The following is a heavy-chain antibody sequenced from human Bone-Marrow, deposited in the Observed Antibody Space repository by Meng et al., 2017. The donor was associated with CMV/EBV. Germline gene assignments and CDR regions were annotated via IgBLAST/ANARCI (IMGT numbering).Heavy chain of an antibody. CDR2: INPNIGGT. CDR1: GYTFTGYY. J-gene: IGHJ6*02. D-gene: IGHD2-8*01. CDR3: ARRVSYYHYGMDV. Sequence: ASVKVSCKASGYTFTGYYMHWVRQAPGQGLEWMGWINPNIGGTNYAQKLQGRVTMTRDTSISTAYMELSKLRSDDTSVYYCARRVSYYHYGMDVWGQGTTVTVSS. V-gene: IGHV1-2*02.